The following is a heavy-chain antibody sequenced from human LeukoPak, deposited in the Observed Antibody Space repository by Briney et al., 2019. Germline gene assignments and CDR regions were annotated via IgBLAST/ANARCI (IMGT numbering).Heavy chain of an antibody. CDR3: AKDGDDCIDY. CDR1: GFTFNRRG. J-gene: IGHJ4*02. Sequence: GGSLRLSCAASGFTFNRRGMHWVRQAPGKGLERVAFIRYDGGETFYADFVKGRFTISRDNSRNTLSLQLNTLRPEDTALYYCAKDGDDCIDYWGPGTLVTVSS. V-gene: IGHV3-30*02. D-gene: IGHD2-21*01. CDR2: IRYDGGET.